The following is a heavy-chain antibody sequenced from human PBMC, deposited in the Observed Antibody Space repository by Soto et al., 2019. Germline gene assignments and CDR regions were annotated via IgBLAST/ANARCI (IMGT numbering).Heavy chain of an antibody. Sequence: SVKVSCKASGGTFSSYAISWVRQAPGQGLEWMGGIIPIFGTANYAQKFQGRVTITADESTSTAYMELSSLRSEDTAVYYCARSGGGSYYYYYGMDVWGQGTTVTVSS. J-gene: IGHJ6*02. V-gene: IGHV1-69*13. CDR2: IIPIFGTA. D-gene: IGHD3-16*01. CDR1: GGTFSSYA. CDR3: ARSGGGSYYYYYGMDV.